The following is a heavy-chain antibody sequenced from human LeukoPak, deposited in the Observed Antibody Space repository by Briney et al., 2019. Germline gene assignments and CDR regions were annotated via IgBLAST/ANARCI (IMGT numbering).Heavy chain of an antibody. V-gene: IGHV4-59*08. Sequence: PSETLSLTCTVSGGSISDYYWTWIRQSPGTGLEWIGYMDYSGSTAYNPSLKSRVTISVDTSKKQFSLELSSVTAADTAIYFCARRKRGSGGPFDYWGQRTLVTVSS. J-gene: IGHJ4*02. D-gene: IGHD6-19*01. CDR3: ARRKRGSGGPFDY. CDR1: GGSISDYY. CDR2: MDYSGST.